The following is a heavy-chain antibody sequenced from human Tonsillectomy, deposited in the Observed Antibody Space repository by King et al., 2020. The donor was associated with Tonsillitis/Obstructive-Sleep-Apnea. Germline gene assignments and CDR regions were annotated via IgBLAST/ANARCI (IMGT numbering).Heavy chain of an antibody. Sequence: VQLVESGGGLVQPGGSLRLSCAASGVTFSRYAMSWVRQAPGKGLEWGSAISGRGGSTYYADSVKGRFTISRDNSKNTLYLQMNSLRAEDTAVYYCAKDSGYHLLYEGAFDIWGQATMVTVSS. D-gene: IGHD2-2*02. CDR2: ISGRGGST. V-gene: IGHV3-23*04. J-gene: IGHJ3*02. CDR3: AKDSGYHLLYEGAFDI. CDR1: GVTFSRYA.